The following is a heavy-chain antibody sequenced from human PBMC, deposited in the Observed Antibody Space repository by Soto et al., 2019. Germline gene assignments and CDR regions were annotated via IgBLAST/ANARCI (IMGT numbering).Heavy chain of an antibody. Sequence: SETLSLTCTFSGGSFSPNYWSLIRQPPGKGLEWVGYIYYSGSTYYNPSLKSRVTISVDTSKNQFSLKLSSVTAADTAVYYCARAYCGGDCYPFDYWGQGTLVTVSS. J-gene: IGHJ4*02. CDR2: IYYSGST. CDR3: ARAYCGGDCYPFDY. D-gene: IGHD2-21*02. CDR1: GGSFSPNY. V-gene: IGHV4-59*08.